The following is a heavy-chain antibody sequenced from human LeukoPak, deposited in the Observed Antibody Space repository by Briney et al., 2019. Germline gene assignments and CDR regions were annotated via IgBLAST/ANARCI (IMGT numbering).Heavy chain of an antibody. V-gene: IGHV3-23*01. J-gene: IGHJ4*02. CDR2: ISGSGGST. D-gene: IGHD3-9*01. CDR1: GFTFSSYA. Sequence: GGSLRLSCAASGFTFSSYAMSWVRQAPGKGLEWVSAISGSGGSTYYADSVKGRFTIPRDNSKNTLYLQMNSLRAEDTAVYYCAKDYRLSYDILTGYYWGRDHRGYDYWGQGTLVTVSS. CDR3: AKDYRLSYDILTGYYWGRDHRGYDY.